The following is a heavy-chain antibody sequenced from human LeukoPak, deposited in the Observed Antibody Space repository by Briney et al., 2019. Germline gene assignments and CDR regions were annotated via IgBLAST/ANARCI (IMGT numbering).Heavy chain of an antibody. CDR3: AREEYYESSGYNDAFDI. D-gene: IGHD3-22*01. CDR1: GGSTSSYY. CDR2: IYSTGST. V-gene: IGHV4-4*07. Sequence: SETLSLTCTVSGGSTSSYYWNWIRQPAGKGLEWIGRIYSTGSTNFNPSLKSRIAISVDTSKTQFSLKLSSVTAADTAVYYCAREEYYESSGYNDAFDIWGRGTMITVSS. J-gene: IGHJ3*02.